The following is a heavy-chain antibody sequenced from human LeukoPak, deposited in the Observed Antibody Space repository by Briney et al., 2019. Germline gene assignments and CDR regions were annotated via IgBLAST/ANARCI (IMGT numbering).Heavy chain of an antibody. CDR2: INHSGST. Sequence: SETLSLTCTVSGGSISTYYGNWIRQAPGKGLEWIGEINHSGSTNYNPSLKSRVTISVDTSKNQFSLKLSSVTAADTAVYYCARVEEVATTLPGYWGQGTLVTVSS. CDR1: GGSISTYY. CDR3: ARVEEVATTLPGY. D-gene: IGHD5-24*01. V-gene: IGHV4-34*01. J-gene: IGHJ4*02.